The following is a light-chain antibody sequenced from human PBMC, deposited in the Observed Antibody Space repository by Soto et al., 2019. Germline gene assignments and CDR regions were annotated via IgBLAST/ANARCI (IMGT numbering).Light chain of an antibody. V-gene: IGKV3-11*01. CDR2: DTS. Sequence: EIVMTQTPATLSFSPGKRATLSCRASETIRGLLAWYQQRPGQPPRLLIYDTSNRATGIPARFSGSGSGTDFTLTISGLEPADLGVYYCQQRHNRTISFRQGTRLEIK. CDR3: QQRHNRTIS. J-gene: IGKJ5*01. CDR1: ETIRGL.